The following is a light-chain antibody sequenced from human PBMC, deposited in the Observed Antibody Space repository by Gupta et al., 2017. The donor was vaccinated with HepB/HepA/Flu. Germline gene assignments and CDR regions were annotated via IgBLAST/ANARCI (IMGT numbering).Light chain of an antibody. CDR3: QQRSNWPPLT. J-gene: IGKJ4*01. CDR1: QSVSNS. Sequence: EVVLTQSPATLSLSPGERATLSCRASQSVSNSLTWYQQKPGQAPRLLIYDASNRATGIPARFSGSGSGTDFTLTISSLEPEDFAVYYCQQRSNWPPLTFGGGTKVEI. V-gene: IGKV3-11*01. CDR2: DAS.